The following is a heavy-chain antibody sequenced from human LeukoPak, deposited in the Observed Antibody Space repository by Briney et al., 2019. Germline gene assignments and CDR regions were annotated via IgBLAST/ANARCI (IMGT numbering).Heavy chain of an antibody. V-gene: IGHV3-21*01. Sequence: GGSLRLSCEGSGFTFSFYSMNWVRQAPGKGLEWVSSISRSTIDTYYGDSVKGRFTISRDNAKNSLYLQMNSLRAEDTAVYYCARDIYDSSYAPLDYWGQGTLVTVSS. D-gene: IGHD5/OR15-5a*01. J-gene: IGHJ4*02. CDR2: ISRSTIDT. CDR3: ARDIYDSSYAPLDY. CDR1: GFTFSFYS.